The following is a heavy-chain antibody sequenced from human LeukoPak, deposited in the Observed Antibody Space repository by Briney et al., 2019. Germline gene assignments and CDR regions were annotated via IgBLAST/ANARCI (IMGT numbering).Heavy chain of an antibody. CDR3: ARGGYYYDSSGYYSFDY. CDR2: IYYSGST. Sequence: PSETLSLTCTVSGGSISSYYWSWLRQPPGKGLEWIGYIYYSGSTNYNPSLKSRVTISVDTSKNQFSLKLSSVTAADTAVYYCARGGYYYDSSGYYSFDYWGQGTLVTVSS. D-gene: IGHD3-22*01. V-gene: IGHV4-59*12. J-gene: IGHJ4*02. CDR1: GGSISSYY.